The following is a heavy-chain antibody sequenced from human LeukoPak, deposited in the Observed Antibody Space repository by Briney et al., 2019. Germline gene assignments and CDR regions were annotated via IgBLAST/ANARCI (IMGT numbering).Heavy chain of an antibody. D-gene: IGHD5-18*01. V-gene: IGHV3-30-3*02. CDR2: ISYDGNNK. Sequence: GGSLRLSCAASGFTFSSYAMHWVRQAPGKGLEWVALISYDGNNKYYADSVKGRFTISRDNSKNTLYLQMNSLRAEDTAVYYCAKLRGQLWLDYWGQGTLVTVSS. CDR1: GFTFSSYA. CDR3: AKLRGQLWLDY. J-gene: IGHJ4*02.